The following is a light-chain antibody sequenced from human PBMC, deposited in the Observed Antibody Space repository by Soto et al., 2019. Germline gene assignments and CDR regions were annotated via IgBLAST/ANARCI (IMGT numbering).Light chain of an antibody. V-gene: IGLV2-14*01. CDR1: SSDVGGYNY. CDR2: DVS. CDR3: NSYTSSSTLV. J-gene: IGLJ2*01. Sequence: QSALTQPASVSGSPGQSITISCTGTSSDVGGYNYVSWYQQHPGKAPKLMIYDVSNRPSGVSIRFSGSKSGNTSSLTISGLQAEDEADYYCNSYTSSSTLVFGGGTKVTVL.